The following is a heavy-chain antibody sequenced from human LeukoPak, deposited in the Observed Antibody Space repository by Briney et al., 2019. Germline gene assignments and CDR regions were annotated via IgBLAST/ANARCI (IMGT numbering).Heavy chain of an antibody. CDR1: GGSFSSYY. Sequence: SETLSLTCAVYGGSFSSYYWSWIRQPPGKGLEWIGEIYHSGDTNYNPSLKSRVTIPVDTSKNQFSLKLSSVTAADTAVYYCARVGRYYYGSGSYGGDYYYYYYMDVWGKGTTVTVSS. V-gene: IGHV4-34*01. J-gene: IGHJ6*03. D-gene: IGHD3-10*01. CDR2: IYHSGDT. CDR3: ARVGRYYYGSGSYGGDYYYYYYMDV.